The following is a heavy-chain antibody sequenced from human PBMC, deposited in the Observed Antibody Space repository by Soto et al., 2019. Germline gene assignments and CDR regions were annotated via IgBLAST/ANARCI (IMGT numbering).Heavy chain of an antibody. CDR2: ISYDGSNK. CDR3: AKDRWIQLWSFDY. D-gene: IGHD5-18*01. J-gene: IGHJ4*02. V-gene: IGHV3-30*18. Sequence: QVQLVESGGGVVQPGRSLRLSCAASGFTFSSNGMPWVRQAPGKGLEWVAVISYDGSNKYYADSVKGRFTISRDNSKNTLYLQMNSLRAEDTAVYYCAKDRWIQLWSFDYWGQGTLVTVSS. CDR1: GFTFSSNG.